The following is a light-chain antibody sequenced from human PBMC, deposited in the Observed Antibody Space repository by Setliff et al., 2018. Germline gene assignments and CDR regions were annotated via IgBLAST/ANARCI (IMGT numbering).Light chain of an antibody. V-gene: IGLV2-14*03. J-gene: IGLJ1*01. CDR2: GVS. Sequence: QSALTQPASVSGSPGQSITISCSGTSSDVGSYDLVSRYQQHPGKAPKLIIYGVSDRPSGVSNRFSGSKSGNTASLTISGLQTEDEADYYCNAYTSGTTHVFGTGTRSPS. CDR1: SSDVGSYDL. CDR3: NAYTSGTTHV.